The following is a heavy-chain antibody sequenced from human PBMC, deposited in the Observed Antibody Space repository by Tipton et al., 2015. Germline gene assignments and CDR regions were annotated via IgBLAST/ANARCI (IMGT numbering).Heavy chain of an antibody. CDR2: ISHSGST. Sequence: TLSLTCAVYGGSFSGYYWSWIRQPPGKGLEWIGEISHSGSTNYNPSLKSRVTISVDTSKNQFSLRLSSVTAADTAVYYCARGSYQVVITTVWYFDLWGRGTLVTVSS. CDR1: GGSFSGYY. CDR3: ARGSYQVVITTVWYFDL. D-gene: IGHD3-22*01. J-gene: IGHJ2*01. V-gene: IGHV4-34*01.